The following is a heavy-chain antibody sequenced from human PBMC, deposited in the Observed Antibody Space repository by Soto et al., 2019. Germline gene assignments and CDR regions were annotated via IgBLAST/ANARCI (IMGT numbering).Heavy chain of an antibody. CDR1: GYTFTSYG. Sequence: QVQLVQSGAEVKKPGASVKVSCTASGYTFTSYGISWVRQAPGQGLEWMGWISAYNGNTNYAQKLQGRVTMTTDTSTSTADMELRSLRSDDTAVYYCAREFGAVAGTVEPYYYYYMDVWGKGTTVTVSS. CDR3: AREFGAVAGTVEPYYYYYMDV. CDR2: ISAYNGNT. J-gene: IGHJ6*03. D-gene: IGHD6-19*01. V-gene: IGHV1-18*01.